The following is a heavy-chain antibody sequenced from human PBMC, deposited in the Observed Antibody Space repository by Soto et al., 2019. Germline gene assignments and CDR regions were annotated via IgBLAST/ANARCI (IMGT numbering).Heavy chain of an antibody. D-gene: IGHD4-17*01. CDR3: AKGRGDYGGGFDY. CDR1: GFTFSSYA. J-gene: IGHJ4*02. Sequence: GSLRLSCAASGFTFSSYAMSWVRQAPGKGLEWVSVISGSGGGTYYADSVKGRFTISRDNSKNTLCLQMNSLRAEDTAVYYCAKGRGDYGGGFDYWGQGTLVTVSS. V-gene: IGHV3-23*01. CDR2: ISGSGGGT.